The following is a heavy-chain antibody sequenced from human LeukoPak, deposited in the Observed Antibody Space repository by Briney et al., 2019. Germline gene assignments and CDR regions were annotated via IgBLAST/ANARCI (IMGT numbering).Heavy chain of an antibody. CDR3: ARIGGIAAAGTWLWFDP. Sequence: ASVKVSCKASGYTFTRYYMHWVRQAPGQGLEGMGIINPSGGSTSYEQKFHGTVTMTRDTSTSTVYMELSSLRSEDTAVCYCARIGGIAAAGTWLWFDPWGQGTLVTVSS. CDR2: INPSGGST. CDR1: GYTFTRYY. D-gene: IGHD6-13*01. J-gene: IGHJ5*02. V-gene: IGHV1-46*01.